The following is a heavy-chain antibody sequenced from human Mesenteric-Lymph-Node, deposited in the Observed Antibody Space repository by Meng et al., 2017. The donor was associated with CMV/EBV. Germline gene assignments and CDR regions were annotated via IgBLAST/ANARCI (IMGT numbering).Heavy chain of an antibody. CDR1: GFTFSDYY. Sequence: GESLKISCVASGFTFSDYYMSWIRQAPGKGLEWLSYISSGGSTIYYADSVKGRFTISRDNAKNSLFLQMNSLRAEDTAVYYCARRNDGSADRYYYYGMDVWGQGTTVTVSS. J-gene: IGHJ6*02. CDR3: ARRNDGSADRYYYYGMDV. V-gene: IGHV3-11*04. CDR2: ISSGGSTI. D-gene: IGHD1-1*01.